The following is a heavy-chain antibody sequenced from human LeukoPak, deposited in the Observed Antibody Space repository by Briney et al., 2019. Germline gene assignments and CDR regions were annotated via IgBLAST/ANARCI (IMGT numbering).Heavy chain of an antibody. Sequence: PGGSLRLSCAASGFTVSSNYMSWVRQAPGKGLEWVSVIYSGGSTYYADSVKGRFTISRDISKNTLYLQMNSLSAEGTAVYYCARGNWNYPFDYWGQGTLVTVSS. CDR3: ARGNWNYPFDY. CDR2: IYSGGST. J-gene: IGHJ4*02. D-gene: IGHD1-7*01. V-gene: IGHV3-53*01. CDR1: GFTVSSNY.